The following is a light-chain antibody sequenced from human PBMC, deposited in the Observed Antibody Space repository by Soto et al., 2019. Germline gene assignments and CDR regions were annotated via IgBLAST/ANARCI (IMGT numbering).Light chain of an antibody. V-gene: IGKV3-15*01. CDR3: QQYKNWPSLT. Sequence: EIVMTQSPATLSVSPGEGATLSCRASQSVSSNLAWYLQKPGQAPSLLIYGASTRATGIPARFSGSGSGTEFTLTIRSLQSEDFAVYYCQQYKNWPSLTFGGGTKVEIK. J-gene: IGKJ4*01. CDR2: GAS. CDR1: QSVSSN.